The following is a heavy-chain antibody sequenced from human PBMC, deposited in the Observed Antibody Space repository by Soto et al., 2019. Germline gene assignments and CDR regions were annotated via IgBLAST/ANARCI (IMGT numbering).Heavy chain of an antibody. J-gene: IGHJ6*02. CDR3: ARGLRNYYGVDV. CDR1: GFTFSTYW. CDR2: IKFDGSTT. D-gene: IGHD5-12*01. V-gene: IGHV3-74*01. Sequence: PGGSLRLSCVASGFTFSTYWMHWVRQAPGKGLVWVSRIKFDGSTTSYADSVKGRFTISRDIAKNTVYLQMNSLGAEDTGVYYCARGLRNYYGVDVWGQGTTVTVSS.